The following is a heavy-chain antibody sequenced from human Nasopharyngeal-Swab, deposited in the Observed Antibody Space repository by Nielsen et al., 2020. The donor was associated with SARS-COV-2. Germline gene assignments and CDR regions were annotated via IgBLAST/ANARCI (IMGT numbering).Heavy chain of an antibody. CDR3: ARGTGYYYYMDV. Sequence: GGSLRLSCAASGFTFSSYGMHWVRQAPGKGLEWVAVIWYNGSNKYYADSVKGRFTISRDNSKNTLYLQMNSLRAEDTAVYYCARGTGYYYYMDVWGKRTTVTVSS. CDR1: GFTFSSYG. CDR2: IWYNGSNK. J-gene: IGHJ6*03. D-gene: IGHD1-14*01. V-gene: IGHV3-33*01.